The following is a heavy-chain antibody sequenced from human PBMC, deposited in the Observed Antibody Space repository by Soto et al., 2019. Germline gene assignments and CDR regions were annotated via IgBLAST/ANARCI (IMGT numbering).Heavy chain of an antibody. Sequence: QVHLQESGPGLVKPSETLSLTCNVSGVSLTGYHWNWIRQPPGKTLEWIGFVYYSGSVSYNPPLKGRASISVDRSKNQFSLRLTSVTAADTAVYYCARRLNLGSFDHWGQGTLVTVSS. CDR2: VYYSGSV. J-gene: IGHJ5*02. CDR3: ARRLNLGSFDH. CDR1: GVSLTGYH. D-gene: IGHD3-10*01. V-gene: IGHV4-59*01.